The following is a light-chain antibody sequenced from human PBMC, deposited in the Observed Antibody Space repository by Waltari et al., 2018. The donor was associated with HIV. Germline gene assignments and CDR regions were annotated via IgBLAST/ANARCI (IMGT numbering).Light chain of an antibody. Sequence: QSALTQPPSASGSLGQSVTISCTGSSSDVGRYDYVSWYQQHPVKAPKLLMFEVNKRPSGVPDRFSGSKSGNTASLTVSGLQAEDEAEYSCSSYAGINPVIFGGGTTLTVL. CDR2: EVN. CDR1: SSDVGRYDY. V-gene: IGLV2-8*01. CDR3: SSYAGINPVI. J-gene: IGLJ2*01.